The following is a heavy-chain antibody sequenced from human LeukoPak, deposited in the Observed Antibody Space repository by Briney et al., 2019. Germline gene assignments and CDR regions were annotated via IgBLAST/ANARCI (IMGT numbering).Heavy chain of an antibody. D-gene: IGHD5-18*01. Sequence: SVKVSCTASGYTFTSYAISWVRQAPGQGLEWMGGFIPIFGTANYAQKSQGRVTITADESTSTAYMELSSLRSEDTAVYYCARAHVDTATTTREAFDIWGQGTMVTVSS. CDR3: ARAHVDTATTTREAFDI. CDR2: FIPIFGTA. V-gene: IGHV1-69*13. CDR1: GYTFTSYA. J-gene: IGHJ3*02.